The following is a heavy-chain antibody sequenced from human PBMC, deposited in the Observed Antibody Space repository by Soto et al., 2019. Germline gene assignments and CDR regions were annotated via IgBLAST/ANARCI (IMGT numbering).Heavy chain of an antibody. CDR3: ARAYEGDYFDY. V-gene: IGHV3-30-3*01. D-gene: IGHD3-16*01. CDR1: GFTFSSYA. J-gene: IGHJ4*02. Sequence: GGSLRLSCAASGFTFSSYAMHWVRQAPGKGLEWVAVISYDGSNKYYADSVKGRFTISRDNSKNTLHLQMNSLRAEDTAVYYCARAYEGDYFDYWGQGTLVTVSS. CDR2: ISYDGSNK.